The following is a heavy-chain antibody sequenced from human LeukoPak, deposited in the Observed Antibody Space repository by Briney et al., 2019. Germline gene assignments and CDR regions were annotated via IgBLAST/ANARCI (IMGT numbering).Heavy chain of an antibody. CDR2: INPNSGGT. D-gene: IGHD3-10*01. V-gene: IGHV1-2*02. Sequence: GASVKVSCKASGYTFTGYYMHWVRQAPGQGLEWMGWINPNSGGTNYAQKFQGRVTMTRDTSISTAYMELSRLRSDDTAVYYCAREGDFSGSYLNWFDPWGEGTLVTVSS. CDR1: GYTFTGYY. J-gene: IGHJ5*02. CDR3: AREGDFSGSYLNWFDP.